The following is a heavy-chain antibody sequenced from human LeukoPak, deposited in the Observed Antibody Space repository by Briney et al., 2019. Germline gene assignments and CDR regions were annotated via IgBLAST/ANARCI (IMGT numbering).Heavy chain of an antibody. CDR1: GFTFSSYA. CDR3: AKDRPPLSSGPTGY. CDR2: ISGSGGST. J-gene: IGHJ4*02. Sequence: PGGSLRLSCAASGFTFSSYAMSWVRQAPGKGLEWVSAISGSGGSTYYADSVKGRFTISRDNSKNTLYLQMNSLRAEGTAVYYCAKDRPPLSSGPTGYWGQGTLVTVSS. V-gene: IGHV3-23*01. D-gene: IGHD3-22*01.